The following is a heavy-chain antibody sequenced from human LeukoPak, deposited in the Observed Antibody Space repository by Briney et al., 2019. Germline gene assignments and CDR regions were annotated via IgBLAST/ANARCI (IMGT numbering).Heavy chain of an antibody. CDR3: ARDTTDIVATIIDY. CDR2: INWNGGST. CDR1: GFTFDDYG. J-gene: IGHJ4*02. Sequence: PGGSLRLSCAASGFTFDDYGMSWVRQAPGKGLEWVSGINWNGGSTGYADSVKGRFTISRDNAKNSLYPQMNSLRAEDTALYYCARDTTDIVATIIDYWGQGTLVTVSS. V-gene: IGHV3-20*04. D-gene: IGHD5-12*01.